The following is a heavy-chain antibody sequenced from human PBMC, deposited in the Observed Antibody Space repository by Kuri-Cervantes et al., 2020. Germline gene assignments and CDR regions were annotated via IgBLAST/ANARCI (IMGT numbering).Heavy chain of an antibody. CDR1: GFTFSSYA. Sequence: GESLKISCAASGFTFSSYAMHWVRQAPGKGLEWVAVISYDGSNKYYADSVKGRFTISRDNSKNTLYLQMNSLRAEDTAVYYCARDRRVYSSGPFGYWGQGTLVTVSS. D-gene: IGHD6-19*01. V-gene: IGHV3-30-3*01. CDR2: ISYDGSNK. J-gene: IGHJ4*02. CDR3: ARDRRVYSSGPFGY.